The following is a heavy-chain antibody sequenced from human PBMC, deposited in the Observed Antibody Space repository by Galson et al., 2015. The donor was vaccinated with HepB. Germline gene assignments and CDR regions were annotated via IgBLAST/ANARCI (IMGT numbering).Heavy chain of an antibody. D-gene: IGHD6-6*01. CDR2: TYYRSKWYN. J-gene: IGHJ4*02. Sequence: CAISGDSVSSNSAAWNWIRQSPSRGLEWLGRTYYRSKWYNDYAVSVKSRITINPDTSKNQFSLQLNSVTPEDTAVYYCARGGEGAARHSPLDYWGQGTLVTVSS. V-gene: IGHV6-1*01. CDR1: GDSVSSNSAA. CDR3: ARGGEGAARHSPLDY.